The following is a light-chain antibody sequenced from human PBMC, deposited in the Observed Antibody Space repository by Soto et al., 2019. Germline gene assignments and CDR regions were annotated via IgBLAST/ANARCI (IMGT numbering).Light chain of an antibody. CDR1: QSVRNSY. CDR2: GAS. V-gene: IGKV3-20*01. Sequence: EILLTQSQGTLSLSPGERATLSCRASQSVRNSYLAWYQQKPGQAPRLLIYGASGRATGIPDRFSGSGYGTDFTLTISRLEPEDFAVYYCQQYGSSPYTFGQGTKLEI. CDR3: QQYGSSPYT. J-gene: IGKJ2*01.